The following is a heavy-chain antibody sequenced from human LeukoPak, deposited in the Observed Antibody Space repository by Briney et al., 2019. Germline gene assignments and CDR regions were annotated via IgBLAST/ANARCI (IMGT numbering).Heavy chain of an antibody. Sequence: GGSLRLSCAASGFTFSSYEMNWVRQAPGKGLEWVSYISSSGSTIYYADSVKGRFTISRDNSKNTLYLQMNSLRAEDTAVYYRAKEVGGEMATIFSAFDIWGQGTMVTVSS. J-gene: IGHJ3*02. D-gene: IGHD5-24*01. CDR1: GFTFSSYE. V-gene: IGHV3-48*03. CDR3: AKEVGGEMATIFSAFDI. CDR2: ISSSGSTI.